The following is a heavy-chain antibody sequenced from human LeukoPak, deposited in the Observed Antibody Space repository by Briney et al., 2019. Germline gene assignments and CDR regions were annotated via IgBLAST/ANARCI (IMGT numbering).Heavy chain of an antibody. CDR1: GFIFSSYA. CDR3: AKGGYSTWFDP. Sequence: PGGSLRLSCAASGFIFSSYAMSWVRQAPGKGLEWVSNIRSNGRDTYYADSVKGRFTISRDNSKNTLYLEMNSLRAEDTAVYYCAKGGYSTWFDPWGQGTLVTVSS. CDR2: IRSNGRDT. D-gene: IGHD5-12*01. V-gene: IGHV3-23*01. J-gene: IGHJ5*02.